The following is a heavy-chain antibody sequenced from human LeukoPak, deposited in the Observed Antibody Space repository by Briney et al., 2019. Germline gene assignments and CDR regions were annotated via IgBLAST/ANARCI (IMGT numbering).Heavy chain of an antibody. D-gene: IGHD2-15*01. CDR1: GGSFGGYY. CDR3: ARHPKYCSGGSCYFDY. V-gene: IGHV4-34*01. J-gene: IGHJ4*02. Sequence: SETLSLTCAVYGGSFGGYYWSWIRQPPGKGLEWIGEINHSGSTNYNPSLKSRVTISVDTSKNQFSLKLSSVTAADTAVYYCARHPKYCSGGSCYFDYWGQGTLVTVSS. CDR2: INHSGST.